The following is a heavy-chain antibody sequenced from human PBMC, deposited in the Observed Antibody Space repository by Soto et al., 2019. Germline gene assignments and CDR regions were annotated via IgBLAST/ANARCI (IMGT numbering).Heavy chain of an antibody. J-gene: IGHJ4*02. CDR2: ISGYNGDI. V-gene: IGHV1-18*04. CDR3: ARARIVGAREIDF. CDR1: GYTFNRHG. Sequence: QVHLVQSGGEVKKPGASVKVSCKASGYTFNRHGITWVRQAPGQGLEWMGGISGYNGDINYEQKFQGRVTFSSDTLTRTVYLQLKSLRFDDTAVYYCARARIVGAREIDFWGPGTLVTVSS. D-gene: IGHD1-26*01.